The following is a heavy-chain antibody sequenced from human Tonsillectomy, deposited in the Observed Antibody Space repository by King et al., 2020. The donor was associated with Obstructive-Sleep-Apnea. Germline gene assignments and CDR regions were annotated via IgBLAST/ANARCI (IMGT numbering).Heavy chain of an antibody. CDR3: AKCYDISAGTTFFDAFDI. J-gene: IGHJ3*02. CDR1: GFTFVDYA. V-gene: IGHV3-9*01. CDR2: ISGYSGST. Sequence: VQLVESGGGLVQPGRSLRLSCSASGFTFVDYAMHWVRQAPGEGLEWVSRISGYSGSTGYAGSVKGRFPISRYNANNSLFLQMNSLRAEDTALYYCAKCYDISAGTTFFDAFDIWGQGTKVTVSS. D-gene: IGHD3-9*01.